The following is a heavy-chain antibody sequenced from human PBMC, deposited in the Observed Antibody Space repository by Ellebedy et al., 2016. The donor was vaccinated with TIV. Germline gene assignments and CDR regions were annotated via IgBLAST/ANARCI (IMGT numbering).Heavy chain of an antibody. CDR1: GASISSGSYY. J-gene: IGHJ5*02. CDR2: ISSGGT. V-gene: IGHV4-61*02. Sequence: SETLSLXXTVSGASISSGSYYWSWVRQPAGKGLEWIGRISSGGTSYNPSLRSRVTMSVDTSKNQFSLRLTSVMAADAAVYYCARGHNWFDLWGQGTLVIVSS. CDR3: ARGHNWFDL.